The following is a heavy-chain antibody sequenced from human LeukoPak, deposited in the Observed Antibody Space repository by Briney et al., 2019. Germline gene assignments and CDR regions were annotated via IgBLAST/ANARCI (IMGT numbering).Heavy chain of an antibody. D-gene: IGHD6-13*01. CDR1: GFTLSSYA. CDR3: AGGSSWYRGIGY. Sequence: GGSLRLSCAASGFTLSSYAMYWVRQAPGKGLEYVSAISTNGGSTYYANSVKGRFTISRDNSKNTLYLQMGSLRAEDMGVYYCAGGSSWYRGIGYWGQGTLVTVSS. CDR2: ISTNGGST. J-gene: IGHJ4*02. V-gene: IGHV3-64*01.